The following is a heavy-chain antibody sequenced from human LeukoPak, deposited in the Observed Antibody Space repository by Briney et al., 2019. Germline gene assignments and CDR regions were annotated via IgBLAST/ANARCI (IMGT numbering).Heavy chain of an antibody. D-gene: IGHD3/OR15-3a*01. Sequence: GRSLRLSCAASGFTFSSYGMHWVRQAPGKGLERVAFIRYDGSNKYYADSVKGRFTISRDNSKNTLYLQMNSLRAEDTAVYYCAKDGLVIVRTIFDYWGQGTLVTVSS. J-gene: IGHJ4*02. CDR2: IRYDGSNK. V-gene: IGHV3-30*02. CDR1: GFTFSSYG. CDR3: AKDGLVIVRTIFDY.